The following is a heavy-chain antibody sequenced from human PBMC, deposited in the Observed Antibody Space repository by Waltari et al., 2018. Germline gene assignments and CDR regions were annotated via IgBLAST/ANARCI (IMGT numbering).Heavy chain of an antibody. D-gene: IGHD2-21*01. CDR2: INHSGST. CDR3: ARHQDCGGDCYALAFDI. V-gene: IGHV4-34*01. Sequence: QVQLQQWGAGLLKPSETLSLTCAVYGGSFSGYYWSWIRQPPGKGLEWIGEINHSGSTNYNPSLKGRVTISVDTSKNQFSLKLSSVTAADTAVYYCARHQDCGGDCYALAFDIWGQGTMVTVSS. CDR1: GGSFSGYY. J-gene: IGHJ3*02.